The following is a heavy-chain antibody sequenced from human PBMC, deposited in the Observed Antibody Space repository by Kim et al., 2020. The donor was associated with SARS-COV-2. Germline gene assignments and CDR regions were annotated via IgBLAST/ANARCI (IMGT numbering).Heavy chain of an antibody. D-gene: IGHD3-22*01. CDR2: IIPIFGTA. CDR1: GGTFSSYA. Sequence: SVKVSCKASGGTFSSYAISWVRQAPGQGLEWMGGIIPIFGTANYAQKFQGRVTITADESTSTAYMELSSLRSEDTAVYYCARWGENSDYYVSSGPVAFDIWGQGTMVTVSS. CDR3: ARWGENSDYYVSSGPVAFDI. V-gene: IGHV1-69*13. J-gene: IGHJ3*02.